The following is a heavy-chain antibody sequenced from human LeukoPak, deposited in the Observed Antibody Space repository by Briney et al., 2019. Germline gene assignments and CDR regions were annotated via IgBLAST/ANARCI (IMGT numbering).Heavy chain of an antibody. D-gene: IGHD3-9*01. CDR2: ISASGGNT. V-gene: IGHV3-23*01. J-gene: IGHJ6*02. CDR1: GFSFSSSA. Sequence: GGSLRLSCATSGFSFSSSAMDCVRQAPGKGLEWVSAISASGGNTYYADSVKGRFTISRDNSKNTLYLQLNSLRAEDTAIYYCAKILTETDSYYFGMDVWGHGTTVTVSS. CDR3: AKILTETDSYYFGMDV.